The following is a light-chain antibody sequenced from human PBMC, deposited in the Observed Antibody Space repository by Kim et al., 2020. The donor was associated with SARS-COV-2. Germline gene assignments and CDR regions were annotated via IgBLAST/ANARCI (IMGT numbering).Light chain of an antibody. CDR3: QQSAT. Sequence: AIQLTQSPSSLSASVGDRVTITCRASQGISSALAWYQQKPGKAPKLLIYDASSLESGVPSRFSGSGSGTDFTLTISSLQPEDFATYYCQQSATFGGGTKVDIK. V-gene: IGKV1-13*02. J-gene: IGKJ4*01. CDR2: DAS. CDR1: QGISSA.